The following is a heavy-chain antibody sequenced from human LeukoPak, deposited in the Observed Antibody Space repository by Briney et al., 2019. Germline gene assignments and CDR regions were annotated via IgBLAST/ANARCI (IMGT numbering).Heavy chain of an antibody. D-gene: IGHD2-8*01. Sequence: PSETLSLTCTVSGGSISSHYWSWLRQPPGKGLEWIGYIYYSGSTNYHPSLKSRVTISGETSKNQCSLKLSSVTAADTAVYYCARDNAGIDYWGQGTLVTVSS. V-gene: IGHV4-59*11. CDR2: IYYSGST. CDR3: ARDNAGIDY. CDR1: GGSISSHY. J-gene: IGHJ4*02.